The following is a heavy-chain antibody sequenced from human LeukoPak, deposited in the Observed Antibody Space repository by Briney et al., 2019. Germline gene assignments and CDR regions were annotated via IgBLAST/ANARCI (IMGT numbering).Heavy chain of an antibody. D-gene: IGHD4-17*01. CDR2: IYTSGST. CDR3: ARVAANDYGDPGDFDY. V-gene: IGHV4-59*10. J-gene: IGHJ4*02. Sequence: SETLSLTCAVYGGSFSGYYWRWIRQPAGKGLEWIGRIYTSGSTNYNPSLKSRVTMSVDTSKNQFSLKLSSVTAADTAVYYCARVAANDYGDPGDFDYWGQGTLVTVSS. CDR1: GGSFSGYY.